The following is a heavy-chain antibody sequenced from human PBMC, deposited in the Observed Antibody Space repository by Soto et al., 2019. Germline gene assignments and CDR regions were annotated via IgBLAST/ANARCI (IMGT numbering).Heavy chain of an antibody. Sequence: QLQLQESGPGLVKPSGTLSLTCTVSNGSMTSSLWWSWVRQSPGKGLEWIGEVAQSGYTSYNPSLKSRLTISQDRSRNQFSPRLTSVTAGDTAVYYCARNRYGGYDFDSWGQGTLVTVSS. J-gene: IGHJ4*02. D-gene: IGHD5-12*01. CDR2: VAQSGYT. CDR1: NGSMTSSLW. V-gene: IGHV4-4*02. CDR3: ARNRYGGYDFDS.